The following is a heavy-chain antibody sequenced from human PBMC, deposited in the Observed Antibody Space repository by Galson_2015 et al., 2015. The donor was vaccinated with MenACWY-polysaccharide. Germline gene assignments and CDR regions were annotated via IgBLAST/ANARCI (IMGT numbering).Heavy chain of an antibody. D-gene: IGHD5-24*01. CDR2: VNPNSGDT. Sequence: SVKVSCKASGYTFTTYEINWVRQATGQGLEWTGSVNPNSGDTGYAQKFQGRVTMTGNTSISTAYMELSGLRAEDTAVYYCARAAWLDFWGQGTLVTVSS. V-gene: IGHV1-8*01. CDR3: ARAAWLDF. CDR1: GYTFTTYE. J-gene: IGHJ4*02.